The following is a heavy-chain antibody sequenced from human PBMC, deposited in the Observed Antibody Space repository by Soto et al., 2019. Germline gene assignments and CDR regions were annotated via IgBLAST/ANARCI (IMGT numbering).Heavy chain of an antibody. V-gene: IGHV3-9*01. CDR3: VKDIDRSGYYPDY. J-gene: IGHJ4*02. Sequence: GGSLRLSCAASGFTFDDYAIHWVRQTPGKGLEWVSGISWNSGSIGYADSVKGRFTISRDNAKNSLYLQMNSLRVEDTAFYYCVKDIDRSGYYPDYWGQGTQVTVSS. D-gene: IGHD3-22*01. CDR2: ISWNSGSI. CDR1: GFTFDDYA.